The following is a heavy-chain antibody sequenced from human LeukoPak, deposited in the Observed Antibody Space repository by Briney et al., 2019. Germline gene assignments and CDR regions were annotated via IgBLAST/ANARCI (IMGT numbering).Heavy chain of an antibody. CDR1: GYTFTGYY. D-gene: IGHD2-15*01. J-gene: IGHJ3*01. V-gene: IGHV1-2*02. CDR3: WRGDYWSGCSFHRVRGFSN. CDR2: INPNSGGT. Sequence: ASVKVSCKASGYTFTGYYMHWVRQAPGQGLEWMGWINPNSGGTSYAQKFQGRVTMTRDTSISTAYMELSRLRSDDAAVDFRWRGDYWSGCSFHRVRGFSNWGQRTMVNVSS.